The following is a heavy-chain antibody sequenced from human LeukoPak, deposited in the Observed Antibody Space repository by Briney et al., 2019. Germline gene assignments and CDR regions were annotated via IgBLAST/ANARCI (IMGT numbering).Heavy chain of an antibody. CDR1: GGSISSNAYY. V-gene: IGHV4-61*03. CDR2: IYNDGST. J-gene: IGHJ4*02. D-gene: IGHD2-2*01. Sequence: PSETLSLTCTVSGGSISSNAYYWAWIRQPPGKGLEWIGLIYNDGSTKYNPSLRSRVTISMGASRNHFSLTLSSVTAADTAVYYCAREYAYWGQGTLVTVSS. CDR3: AREYAY.